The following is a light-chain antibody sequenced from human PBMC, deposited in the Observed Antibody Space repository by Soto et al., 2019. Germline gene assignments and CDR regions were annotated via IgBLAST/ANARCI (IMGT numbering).Light chain of an antibody. CDR3: QRYGSSLTWK. CDR2: GAS. J-gene: IGKJ1*01. Sequence: ESVLPQSPGTLSLSPGERATLSCPSIQSLDSRFLAWYQQKPGQAPRLLISGASSRAAGIPDRFSGSGSGTDFTLTISRLEPEDLAVYYCQRYGSSLTWKFGKGNKVDIK. CDR1: QSLDSRF. V-gene: IGKV3-20*01.